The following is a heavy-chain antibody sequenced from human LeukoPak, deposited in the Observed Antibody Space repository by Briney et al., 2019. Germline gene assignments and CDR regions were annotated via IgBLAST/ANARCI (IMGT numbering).Heavy chain of an antibody. CDR1: GFTFSNYG. Sequence: GGSLRLSCAASGFTFSNYGMHWVRQAPGKGLEWVAVISYDGSNKYYADSVKGRFTISRDNSKNTPYLQMNSLRAEDTAVYYCAKERTTNRYFDWNYYFDYWGQGTLVTVSS. CDR3: AKERTTNRYFDWNYYFDY. J-gene: IGHJ4*02. D-gene: IGHD3-9*01. CDR2: ISYDGSNK. V-gene: IGHV3-30*18.